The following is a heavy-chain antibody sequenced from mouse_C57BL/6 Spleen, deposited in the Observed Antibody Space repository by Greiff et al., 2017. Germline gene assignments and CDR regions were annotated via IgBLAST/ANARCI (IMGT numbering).Heavy chain of an antibody. CDR3: ARKWDYGEVDY. Sequence: QVQLQQPGAELVKPGASVTLSCKASGYPFTSYWMHWVKQRPGQGLEWIGMIHPNSGSTNYNEKFKSNATLTVDKSSSTAYMQLSSLTSEDSAVFYCARKWDYGEVDYWGQGTSVTVSS. CDR2: IHPNSGST. CDR1: GYPFTSYW. D-gene: IGHD2-4*01. J-gene: IGHJ4*01. V-gene: IGHV1-64*01.